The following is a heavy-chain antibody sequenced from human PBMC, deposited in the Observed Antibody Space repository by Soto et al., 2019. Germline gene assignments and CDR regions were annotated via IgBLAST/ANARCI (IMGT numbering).Heavy chain of an antibody. V-gene: IGHV4-30-4*01. CDR1: GGSISSGDYY. CDR3: ARWNLLFRAFDI. Sequence: QVQLQESGPGLVKPSQTLSITCTVSGGSISSGDYYWSWIRQPPGKGMEWIGYIYYSGSTYYNPSIKSQVTTSLDTSRNHGSLKLRSVTAADTDVYYCARWNLLFRAFDIWGQGTMVTVSS. D-gene: IGHD1-1*01. J-gene: IGHJ3*02. CDR2: IYYSGST.